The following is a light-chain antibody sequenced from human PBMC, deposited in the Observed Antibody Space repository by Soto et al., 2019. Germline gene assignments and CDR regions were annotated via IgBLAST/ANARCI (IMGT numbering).Light chain of an antibody. Sequence: QSVLTQPPSVSGAPGQRVTISCTGSSSNIGAGCDVHWYQQLPGTAPKLLIHGNSNRPSGVPDRFSGSKSGNSASLAITGLQAEDEADYCCQSYGSSLSGYGLGTGAKLTVL. CDR2: GNS. V-gene: IGLV1-40*01. CDR1: SSNIGAGCD. CDR3: QSYGSSLSGYG. J-gene: IGLJ1*01.